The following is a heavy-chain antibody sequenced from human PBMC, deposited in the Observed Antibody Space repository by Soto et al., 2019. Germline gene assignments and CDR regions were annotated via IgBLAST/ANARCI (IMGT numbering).Heavy chain of an antibody. Sequence: GGSLRLSCSASGFTFSSYSMNWVRQAPGKGLEWVSSISSSSSYIYYADSVKGRFTISRDNAKNSLYLQMNSLGAEDTALYYCARVNEGPEVGTDFYYYDLVVSRKRATITVSS. J-gene: IGHJ6*04. CDR1: GFTFSSYS. CDR2: ISSSSSYI. CDR3: ARVNEGPEVGTDFYYYDLVV. V-gene: IGHV3-21*01. D-gene: IGHD6-19*01.